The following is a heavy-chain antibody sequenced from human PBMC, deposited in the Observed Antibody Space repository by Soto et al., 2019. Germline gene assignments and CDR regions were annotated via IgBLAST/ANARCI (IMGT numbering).Heavy chain of an antibody. CDR1: DKTFLSYG. V-gene: IGHV1-18*01. CDR3: ATQIDTVMVFRD. D-gene: IGHD5-18*01. Sequence: ASVKVSCKASDKTFLSYGISWVRQGPGQGLEWMRWISPYNGNTNYAQKLQGRVTMTTDTSTSTAYMEPRSLRSDDTAVYYCATQIDTVMVFRDWGQGTLVTVSS. J-gene: IGHJ4*02. CDR2: ISPYNGNT.